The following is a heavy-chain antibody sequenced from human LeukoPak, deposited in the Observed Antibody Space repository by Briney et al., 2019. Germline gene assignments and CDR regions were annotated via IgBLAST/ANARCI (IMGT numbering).Heavy chain of an antibody. D-gene: IGHD5-12*01. J-gene: IGHJ4*02. V-gene: IGHV3-30*01. Sequence: GGSLRLSCTASGFTFSSYAMHWVRQAPGKGLEWVAVISYDGSNKYYADSVKRRFTISRDNSKNTLYLQMNSLRAEDTAVYYCARDQRGHFDYWGQGTLVTVSS. CDR1: GFTFSSYA. CDR3: ARDQRGHFDY. CDR2: ISYDGSNK.